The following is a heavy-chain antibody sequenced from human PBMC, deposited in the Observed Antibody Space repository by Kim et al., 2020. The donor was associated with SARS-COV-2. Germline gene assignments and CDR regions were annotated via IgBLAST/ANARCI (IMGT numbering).Heavy chain of an antibody. Sequence: YADSMKGRLIISRDHSKNTLYLQMNRLRAEDTAVYYCATVVFYYDAGYFKNWGQGTLVIVSS. CDR3: ATVVFYYDAGYFKN. D-gene: IGHD3-22*01. V-gene: IGHV3-66*01. J-gene: IGHJ1*01.